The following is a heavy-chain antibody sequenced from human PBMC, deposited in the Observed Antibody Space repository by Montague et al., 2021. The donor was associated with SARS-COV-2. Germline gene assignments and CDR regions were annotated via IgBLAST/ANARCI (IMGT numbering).Heavy chain of an antibody. CDR2: IWYDGSNK. D-gene: IGHD3-9*01. V-gene: IGHV3-33*01. CDR1: GFTFSSYG. Sequence: SLRLSCAASGFTFSSYGMHWVRQAPGKGLEWVAVIWYDGSNKYYADSVKGRFTISRGNSKNALYLQMNSLRAEDTAVYYCARDAHYDILTGYFGYWGQGTLVTVSS. J-gene: IGHJ4*02. CDR3: ARDAHYDILTGYFGY.